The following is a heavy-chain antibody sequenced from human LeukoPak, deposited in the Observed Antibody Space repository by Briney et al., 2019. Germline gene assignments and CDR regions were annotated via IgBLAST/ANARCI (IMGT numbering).Heavy chain of an antibody. J-gene: IGHJ4*02. CDR2: IRFNGTTK. CDR1: GYTFTQFG. D-gene: IGHD1-1*01. Sequence: GGSLRLSCAASGYTFTQFGMHWVRQAPGKGLEWVAFIRFNGTTKVYGDSVEGRSTISRDNSRNTLFLQMNRLTVEDTAIYYCAVTTRGYWGQGTLVTVSS. CDR3: AVTTRGY. V-gene: IGHV3-30*02.